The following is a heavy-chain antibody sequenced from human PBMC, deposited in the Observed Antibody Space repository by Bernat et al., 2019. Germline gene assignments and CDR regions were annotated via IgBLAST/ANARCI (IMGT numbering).Heavy chain of an antibody. CDR3: ARHGLGRTGHWHFDL. D-gene: IGHD6-19*01. V-gene: IGHV4-59*08. CDR2: IYYRGGT. CDR1: GGSISGYY. J-gene: IGHJ2*01. Sequence: QVQLQESGPGLVKPSETLSLTCTVSGGSISGYYWSWIRQPPGKGLEWIGNIYYRGGTKYNPSLKSRFTISVDTSKNQFSLKLSSVTAADTAVYYCARHGLGRTGHWHFDLWGRGTLVTVS.